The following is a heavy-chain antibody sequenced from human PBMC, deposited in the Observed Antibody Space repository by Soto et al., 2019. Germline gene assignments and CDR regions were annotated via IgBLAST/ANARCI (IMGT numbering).Heavy chain of an antibody. CDR1: GFTFTRYS. Sequence: PGGSLRLSCAASGFTFTRYSMNWVRQARGKGLEWVSSISSTTNYIYYGDSMKGRFTISRDNAKNSLYLEMNSLRAEDTAVYYCARESEDLTSNFDYWGQGTLGTVSS. CDR2: ISSTTNYI. CDR3: ARESEDLTSNFDY. V-gene: IGHV3-21*06. J-gene: IGHJ4*02.